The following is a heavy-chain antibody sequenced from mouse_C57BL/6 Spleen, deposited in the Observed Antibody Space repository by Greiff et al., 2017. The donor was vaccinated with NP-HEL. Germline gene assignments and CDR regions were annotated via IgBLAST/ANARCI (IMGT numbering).Heavy chain of an antibody. CDR3: ARQGSNYEDFDY. CDR1: GFTFSSYG. Sequence: DVMLVESGGDLVKPGGSLKLSCAASGFTFSSYGMSWVRQTPDKRLEWVATISSGGSYTYYPDSVKGRFTISRDNAKNNLYLQMSRLKSEDTAMYYCARQGSNYEDFDYWGQGTTLTVSA. D-gene: IGHD2-5*01. J-gene: IGHJ2*01. CDR2: ISSGGSYT. V-gene: IGHV5-6*02.